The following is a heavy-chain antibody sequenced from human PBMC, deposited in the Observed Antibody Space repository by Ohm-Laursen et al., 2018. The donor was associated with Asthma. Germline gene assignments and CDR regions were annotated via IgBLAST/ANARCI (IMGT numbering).Heavy chain of an antibody. CDR3: ARDTLWFRESYYFDY. J-gene: IGHJ4*02. V-gene: IGHV3-33*01. Sequence: SLRLSCAASGFTFSSYGMHWVRQAPGKGLEWVAVIWYDGSNKYYADSVKGRFTISRDNSKNTLYLQMNSLRAEDTAVYYCARDTLWFRESYYFDYWGQGTLVTVSS. D-gene: IGHD3-10*01. CDR1: GFTFSSYG. CDR2: IWYDGSNK.